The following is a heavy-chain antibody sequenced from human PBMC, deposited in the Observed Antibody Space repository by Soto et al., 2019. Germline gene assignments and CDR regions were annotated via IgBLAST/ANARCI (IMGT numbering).Heavy chain of an antibody. V-gene: IGHV1-58*01. CDR1: GFTFTSSA. J-gene: IGHJ4*02. Sequence: QMQLVQSGPEVKKPGTSVKVSCKASGFTFTSSAVQWVRQARGQRREWIGWIVVGSGNTNYAQKVQERVTITRDMFTSTVYMELSSLRSEETAVYYCAADRTYWGGDCYVDWGQGTLVTVSS. D-gene: IGHD2-21*02. CDR3: AADRTYWGGDCYVD. CDR2: IVVGSGNT.